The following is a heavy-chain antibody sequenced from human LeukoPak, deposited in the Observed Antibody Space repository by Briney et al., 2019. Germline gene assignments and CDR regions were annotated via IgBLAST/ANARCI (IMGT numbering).Heavy chain of an antibody. J-gene: IGHJ6*02. CDR2: NNPSGDSA. CDR3: AVRYSFYFEGMDA. CDR1: GYRFTSFY. V-gene: IGHV1-46*01. Sequence: AASVKVSCKASGYRFTSFYVHWVRQAPGQGLEWMGTNNPSGDSATDTQKFQDRITMTRDTSTGTVYTELSSLRSEDTAVYYCAVRYSFYFEGMDAWGQGTTVTVSS. D-gene: IGHD2/OR15-2a*01.